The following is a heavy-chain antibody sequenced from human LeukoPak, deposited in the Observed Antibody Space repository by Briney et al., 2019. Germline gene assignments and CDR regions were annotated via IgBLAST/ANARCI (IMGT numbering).Heavy chain of an antibody. Sequence: PGGSLRLSCEASGFTFSSYSMNWVRQAPGKGLEWVSYISSGSGTIYYADSVKGRFTISRDNAKNSLYLQMNSLRAEDTAVYYCARGRNYYYMDVWGKGTTVTVS. CDR3: ARGRNYYYMDV. J-gene: IGHJ6*03. CDR1: GFTFSSYS. CDR2: ISSGSGTI. V-gene: IGHV3-48*01.